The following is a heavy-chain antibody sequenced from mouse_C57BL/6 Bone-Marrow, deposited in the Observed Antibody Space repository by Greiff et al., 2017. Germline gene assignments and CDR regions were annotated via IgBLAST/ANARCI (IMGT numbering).Heavy chain of an antibody. J-gene: IGHJ1*03. D-gene: IGHD2-3*01. CDR3: ARSGGYSPYWYFDV. CDR1: GYSFTGYF. Sequence: EVKLLESGPELVKPGDSVKISCKASGYSFTGYFMNWVMQSHGKSLEWIGRINPYNGDTFYNQKFKGKATLTVDKSSSTAHMELRSLTSEDSAVYYCARSGGYSPYWYFDVWGTGTTVTVSS. CDR2: INPYNGDT. V-gene: IGHV1-20*01.